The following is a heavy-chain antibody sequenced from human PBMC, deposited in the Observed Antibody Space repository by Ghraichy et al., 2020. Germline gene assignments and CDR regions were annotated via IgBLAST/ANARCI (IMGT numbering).Heavy chain of an antibody. J-gene: IGHJ5*02. V-gene: IGHV4-39*01. CDR2: IYYSGST. CDR3: ARHSVEAAGTRWFDP. Sequence: SETLSLTCTVSGGSISSSSYYWGWIRQPPGKGLEWIGSIYYSGSTYYNPSLKSRVTISVDTSKNQFSLKLSSVTAADTAVYYCARHSVEAAGTRWFDPWGQGTLVTVSS. CDR1: GGSISSSSYY. D-gene: IGHD6-13*01.